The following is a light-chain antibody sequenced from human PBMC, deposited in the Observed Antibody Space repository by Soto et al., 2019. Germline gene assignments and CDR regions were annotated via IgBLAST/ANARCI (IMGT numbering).Light chain of an antibody. CDR2: AAS. CDR1: QNIRTY. J-gene: IGKJ4*01. CDR3: QQAYSKNT. V-gene: IGKV1-39*01. Sequence: DIQMTQSPSSLSASVGDRVTIACRASQNIRTYLNWYQQNPGKAPKLLIYAASNLHSGVPPRFSGSGSGTDFTLNISSLQPEDFATYYCQQAYSKNTFGGGTKVEIK.